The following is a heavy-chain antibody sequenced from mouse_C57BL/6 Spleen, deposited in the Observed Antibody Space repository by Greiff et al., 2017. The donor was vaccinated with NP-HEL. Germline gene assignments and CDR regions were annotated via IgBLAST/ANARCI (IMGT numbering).Heavy chain of an antibody. CDR2: ISDGGSYT. Sequence: EVKVVESGGGLVKPGGSLKLSCAASGFTFSSYAMSWVRQTPEKRLEWVATISDGGSYTYYPDNVKGRFTISRDNAKNNLYLQMSHLKSEDTAMYYCARDLLWSTTRYAMDYWGQGTSVTVSS. CDR3: ARDLLWSTTRYAMDY. J-gene: IGHJ4*01. CDR1: GFTFSSYA. D-gene: IGHD2-1*01. V-gene: IGHV5-4*01.